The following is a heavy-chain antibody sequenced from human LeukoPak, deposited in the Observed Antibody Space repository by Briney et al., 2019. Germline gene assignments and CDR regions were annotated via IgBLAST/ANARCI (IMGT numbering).Heavy chain of an antibody. CDR3: ASLDDSSGYYLDY. V-gene: IGHV4-59*01. CDR2: IYYSGST. J-gene: IGHJ4*02. Sequence: PSETLSLTCTVSGGSISSYYWSWIRQPPGKGLEWIGYIYYSGSTNYNPSLKSRVTISVDTSKNQFSLKLSSVTAADTAAYYCASLDDSSGYYLDYWGQGTLVTVSS. D-gene: IGHD3-22*01. CDR1: GGSISSYY.